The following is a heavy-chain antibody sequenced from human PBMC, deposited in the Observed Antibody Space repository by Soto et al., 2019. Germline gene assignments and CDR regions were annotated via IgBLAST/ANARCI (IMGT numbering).Heavy chain of an antibody. V-gene: IGHV1-69*01. J-gene: IGHJ5*02. CDR2: IIPIFGTA. CDR3: ARENRFLELLLCWFDP. Sequence: QVQLVQSGAEVKKTGSSVKVSCKASGGTFSSYAISWVRQAPGQGLEWMGGIIPIFGTANYAQKFQGRVTITADESTGTAYRELGSLRSEDTAVYYCARENRFLELLLCWFDPWGQGTLVSVSS. D-gene: IGHD3-3*01. CDR1: GGTFSSYA.